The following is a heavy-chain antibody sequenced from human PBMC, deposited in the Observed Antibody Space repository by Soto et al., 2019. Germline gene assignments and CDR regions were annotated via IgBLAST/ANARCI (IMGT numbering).Heavy chain of an antibody. CDR1: GGSVSSGGYY. CDR2: IYYSGST. Sequence: QVQLQESGPGLVKPSETLSLTCTVSGGSVSSGGYYWSWIRQPPGKGVEWIGYIYYSGSTNYNPSLKSRVTISVDTSKNQFSLQLRSVTAADTAVYYCARDEAAAAGPYNWFDPWGQGTLVTVSS. J-gene: IGHJ5*02. V-gene: IGHV4-61*08. CDR3: ARDEAAAAGPYNWFDP. D-gene: IGHD6-13*01.